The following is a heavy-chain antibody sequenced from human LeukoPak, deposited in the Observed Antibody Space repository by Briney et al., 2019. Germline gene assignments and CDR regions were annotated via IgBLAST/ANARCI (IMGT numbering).Heavy chain of an antibody. Sequence: PGGSLRLSCAASGFTFSSYAMHWARQAPGKGLEWVEVISYDGSNKYYADSVKGRFTISRENSKNTLYLQMNSLRAEDTAVYYCARDRTGWGPVDYYYYYVDVWGKGTTVSVSS. J-gene: IGHJ6*03. CDR3: ARDRTGWGPVDYYYYYVDV. V-gene: IGHV3-30*01. CDR1: GFTFSSYA. CDR2: ISYDGSNK. D-gene: IGHD1-1*01.